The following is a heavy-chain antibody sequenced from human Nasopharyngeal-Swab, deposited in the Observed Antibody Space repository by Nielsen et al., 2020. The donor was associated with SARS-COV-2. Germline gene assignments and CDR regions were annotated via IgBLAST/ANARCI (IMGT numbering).Heavy chain of an antibody. CDR3: ARDYRLRYFDWSYYYYGTDV. Sequence: VRQAPGKGLEWVSVIYSGGSTYYADSVKGRFTISRDNSKNTLYLQMNSLRAEDTAVYYCARDYRLRYFDWSYYYYGTDVWGQGTTVTVSS. CDR2: IYSGGST. D-gene: IGHD3-9*01. J-gene: IGHJ6*02. V-gene: IGHV3-53*01.